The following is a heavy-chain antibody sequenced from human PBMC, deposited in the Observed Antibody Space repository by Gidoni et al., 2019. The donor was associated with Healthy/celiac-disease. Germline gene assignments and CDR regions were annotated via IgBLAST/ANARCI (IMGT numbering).Heavy chain of an antibody. D-gene: IGHD3-22*01. J-gene: IGHJ5*02. CDR1: GFTFSNAW. Sequence: EVQLVESGGGLVKPGGSLRLSCAASGFTFSNAWMSGVRQAPGKGLGWVGRIKSKTDGGTTDYAAPVKGRFTISRDDSKNTLYLQMNSLKTEDTAVYYCTTEYYYDSSGYYYVPFDPWGQGTLVTVSS. CDR2: IKSKTDGGTT. CDR3: TTEYYYDSSGYYYVPFDP. V-gene: IGHV3-15*01.